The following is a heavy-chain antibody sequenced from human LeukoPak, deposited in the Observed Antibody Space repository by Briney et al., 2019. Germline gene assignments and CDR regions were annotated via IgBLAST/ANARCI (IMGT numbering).Heavy chain of an antibody. D-gene: IGHD3-10*01. J-gene: IGHJ4*02. Sequence: SETLSLTCTVSGGSISSYYWSRLRQPAGKGLEWIGRIYTSGNTNYNPSLKSRVTMSVDTSKNQFSLKVSSVTAADTDVYYCARGPSGASGHDYWGQGTLVTVSS. CDR3: ARGPSGASGHDY. CDR2: IYTSGNT. V-gene: IGHV4-4*07. CDR1: GGSISSYY.